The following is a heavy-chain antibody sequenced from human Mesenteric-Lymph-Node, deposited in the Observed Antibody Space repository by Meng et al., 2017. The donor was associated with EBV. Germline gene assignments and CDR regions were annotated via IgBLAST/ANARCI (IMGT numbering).Heavy chain of an antibody. CDR3: AKWIRSSSWDYFDY. Sequence: QLVQAGAEVTTPGYSVKVSCKASGSTSYTFTSYPISWVRQAPGQGLEWMGGIIPLSGTPNYAQRFQGKVTFTADTSTGTAYMELTTLRSDDTAVYYCAKWIRSSSWDYFDYWGQGTLVTVSS. CDR2: IIPLSGTP. J-gene: IGHJ4*02. CDR1: GSTSYTFTSYP. D-gene: IGHD6-13*01. V-gene: IGHV1-69*06.